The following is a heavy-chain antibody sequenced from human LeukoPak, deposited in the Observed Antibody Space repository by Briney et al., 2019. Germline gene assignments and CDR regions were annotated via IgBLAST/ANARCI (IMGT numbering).Heavy chain of an antibody. J-gene: IGHJ4*02. CDR3: AKDSAGGYSSSWSGGFDY. Sequence: EGSLRLSCAASGFTFSSYGMHWVRQAPGKGLEWVAVIWYGGSNKYYADSVKGRFTISRDNSKNTLYLQMNSLRAEDTAVYYCAKDSAGGYSSSWSGGFDYWGQGTLVTVSS. V-gene: IGHV3-30*02. D-gene: IGHD6-13*01. CDR2: IWYGGSNK. CDR1: GFTFSSYG.